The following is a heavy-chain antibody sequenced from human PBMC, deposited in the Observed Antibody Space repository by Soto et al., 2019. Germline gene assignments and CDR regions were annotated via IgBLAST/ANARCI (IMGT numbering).Heavy chain of an antibody. V-gene: IGHV3-23*01. CDR1: GFTFSSYV. Sequence: GGSLRLSCAASGFTFSSYVMSWVRQAPGKGLEWVSTISGSGDNTYYADSVKGRFTISRDNSRNTLYLQMNSVRAEDTAVYYCAKLHEPFWVRGAIDYWGQGTLVTVSS. D-gene: IGHD3-10*01. CDR2: ISGSGDNT. CDR3: AKLHEPFWVRGAIDY. J-gene: IGHJ4*02.